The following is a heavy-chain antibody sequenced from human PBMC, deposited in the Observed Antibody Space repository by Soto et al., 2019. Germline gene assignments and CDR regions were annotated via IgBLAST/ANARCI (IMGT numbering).Heavy chain of an antibody. J-gene: IGHJ1*01. CDR3: ATVGLVGTAEFLHH. CDR1: GFTFSRSA. D-gene: IGHD1-1*01. Sequence: PVGSLRLSCAASGFTFSRSAMNWVRQAPGKGLEWVSGLSSSGGSTFYADSVKGRFTISRDNSKNTLYLQMNSLRAEDTAVYYCATVGLVGTAEFLHHWGQGTLVTVSS. V-gene: IGHV3-23*01. CDR2: LSSSGGST.